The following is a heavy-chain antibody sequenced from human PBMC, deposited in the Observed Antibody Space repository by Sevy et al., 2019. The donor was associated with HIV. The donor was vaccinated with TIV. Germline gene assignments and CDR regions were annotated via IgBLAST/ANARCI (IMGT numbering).Heavy chain of an antibody. CDR2: VSSSSGYI. J-gene: IGHJ6*03. V-gene: IGHV3-21*01. Sequence: GGSLRLSCAASGFIFSTYSMNWVRQAPGKGLEWGSSVSSSSGYIYYADSVKGRFTISRDNAKNSLYLEMNSLRAEDTAVYFCARGHVVVPGAAPYYYYHMDVWGKGTTVTVSS. D-gene: IGHD2-2*01. CDR3: ARGHVVVPGAAPYYYYHMDV. CDR1: GFIFSTYS.